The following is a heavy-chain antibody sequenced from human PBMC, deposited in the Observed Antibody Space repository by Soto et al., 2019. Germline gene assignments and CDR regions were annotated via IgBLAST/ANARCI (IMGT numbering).Heavy chain of an antibody. J-gene: IGHJ4*02. Sequence: QVQLVQSGAEVKKPGASVKVSCKASDYTFTSYGISWVRQAPGQGLEWMGWISAYNGNTKYAQKFQGRVTMTTDTSTSTAYMELRTRRSDDTAVYYCARVLAVALIDYWGQGTLVTVSS. CDR3: ARVLAVALIDY. V-gene: IGHV1-18*01. CDR1: DYTFTSYG. D-gene: IGHD6-19*01. CDR2: ISAYNGNT.